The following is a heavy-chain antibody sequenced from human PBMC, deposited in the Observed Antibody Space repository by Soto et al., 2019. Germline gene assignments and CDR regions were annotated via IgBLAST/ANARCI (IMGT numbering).Heavy chain of an antibody. CDR2: ISGSGGST. CDR1: GFTFSSYA. Sequence: AGGSLRLSCAASGFTFSSYAMSWVRQAPGKGLEWVSAISGSGGSTYYADSVKGRFTISRDNSKNTLYLQMNSLRAEDTAVYYCAKDWRVTVVLLWFGELSDWGQGTLVTVSS. CDR3: AKDWRVTVVLLWFGELSD. D-gene: IGHD3-10*01. V-gene: IGHV3-23*01. J-gene: IGHJ4*02.